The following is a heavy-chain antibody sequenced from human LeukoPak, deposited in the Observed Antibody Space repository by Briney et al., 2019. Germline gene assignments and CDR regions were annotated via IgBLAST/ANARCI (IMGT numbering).Heavy chain of an antibody. CDR3: ATGPDIPTTGPGWFDP. Sequence: SETLSLTCAVYGASLSGYYWSWIRQPPGKGLEWVAEINHSGSTNYNASLKSRVFISLDTSKSQFSLKLTSVTAADTAVYYCATGPDIPTTGPGWFDPWGQGTPVTVSS. V-gene: IGHV4-34*01. D-gene: IGHD1-1*01. CDR1: GASLSGYY. J-gene: IGHJ5*02. CDR2: INHSGST.